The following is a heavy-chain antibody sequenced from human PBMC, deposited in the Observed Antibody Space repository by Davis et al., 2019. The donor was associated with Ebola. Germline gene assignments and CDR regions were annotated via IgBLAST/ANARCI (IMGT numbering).Heavy chain of an antibody. J-gene: IGHJ5*02. D-gene: IGHD3-10*01. CDR3: VKDRNYDSGSYQGHDP. CDR1: GFTFSSYA. V-gene: IGHV3-23*01. CDR2: IIGSGGRT. Sequence: GGSLRLSCAASGFTFSSYAMSWVRQAPGKGLEWVSGIIGSGGRTYHADSVKGRFTISRDNSRNTLYLQMNSLRAEDTAMYYCVKDRNYDSGSYQGHDPWGQGTLVTVSS.